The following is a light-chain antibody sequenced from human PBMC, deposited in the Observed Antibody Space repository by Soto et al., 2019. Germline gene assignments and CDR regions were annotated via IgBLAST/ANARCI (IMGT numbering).Light chain of an antibody. CDR3: SSYAVSANLL. CDR2: EID. V-gene: IGLV2-8*01. CDR1: NSDVGRNHY. J-gene: IGLJ2*01. Sequence: QSVLTQPPSASGSPGQSVILSFTGTNSDVGRNHYVSWYQFRPAKGPQVIIYEIDKRPSGVPDRFSGSRSGNTASLTVSGLHSEDEGDYYCSSYAVSANLLFGGGTKVTV.